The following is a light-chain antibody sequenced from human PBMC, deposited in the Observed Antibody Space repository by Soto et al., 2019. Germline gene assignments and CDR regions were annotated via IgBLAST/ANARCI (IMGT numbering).Light chain of an antibody. J-gene: IGKJ5*01. CDR3: QQYNNWPPIT. V-gene: IGKV3-15*01. CDR2: GVS. Sequence: EIVLTQSPATLSLSPWERATLSCRASQSISTYLAWYQQKPGQAPRLLIYGVSTRANGVPARFSGSGSGTVFTLTISSLQSEDFAVYYCQQYNNWPPITFGQGTRLEIK. CDR1: QSISTY.